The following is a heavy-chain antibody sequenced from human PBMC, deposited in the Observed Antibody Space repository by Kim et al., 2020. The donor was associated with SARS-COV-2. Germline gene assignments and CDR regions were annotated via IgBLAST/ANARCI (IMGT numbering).Heavy chain of an antibody. D-gene: IGHD6-13*01. CDR1: GFTFSDYY. V-gene: IGHV3-11*01. CDR3: ARVRGAAGPFCYYYYGMDV. J-gene: IGHJ6*02. Sequence: GGSLRLSCAASGFTFSDYYMRWIRQAPGKGLEWVSYISSSGSTIYYADSVKGRFTISRDNAKNSLYLQMNSLRAEDTAVYYCARVRGAAGPFCYYYYGMDVWGQGTTVTVSS. CDR2: ISSSGSTI.